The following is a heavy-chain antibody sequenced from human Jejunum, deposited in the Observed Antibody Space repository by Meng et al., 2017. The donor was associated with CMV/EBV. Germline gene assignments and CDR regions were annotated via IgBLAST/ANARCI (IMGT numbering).Heavy chain of an antibody. CDR3: ARNYRGSGSYGTHGMDV. Sequence: FGDYGLTWVRQAPGKGLEWVSGIKWNGGSSDYEDSVKGRFTISRDNAKNCLYLQMNGLRAEDTALYYCARNYRGSGSYGTHGMDVWGQGTTVTVSS. CDR1: FGDYG. J-gene: IGHJ6*02. D-gene: IGHD3-10*01. CDR2: IKWNGGSS. V-gene: IGHV3-20*03.